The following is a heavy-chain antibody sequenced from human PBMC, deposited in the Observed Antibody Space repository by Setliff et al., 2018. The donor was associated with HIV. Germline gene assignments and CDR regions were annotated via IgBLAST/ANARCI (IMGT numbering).Heavy chain of an antibody. V-gene: IGHV3-9*01. CDR3: VKDGSLTGRYYHYMDI. Sequence: GGSLRLSCTGSGFTFNTYAMYWVRQAPGKGLECVAGITWDGEMTAYAESTKGRFTISRGNARKSLYLQMNSLTTEDTALYYCVKDGSLTGRYYHYMDIWGKGTTVTVSS. CDR2: ITWDGEMT. D-gene: IGHD3-9*01. CDR1: GFTFNTYA. J-gene: IGHJ6*03.